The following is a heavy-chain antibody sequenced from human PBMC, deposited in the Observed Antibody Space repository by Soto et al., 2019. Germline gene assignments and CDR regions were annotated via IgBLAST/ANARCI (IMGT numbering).Heavy chain of an antibody. CDR2: IWYDGSNK. J-gene: IGHJ4*02. D-gene: IGHD3-16*02. V-gene: IGHV3-33*01. Sequence: QVQLVESGGGVVQPGRSLRLSCAASGFTFSSYGMHWVRQAPGKGLEWVAVIWYDGSNKYYAASVNGRFTNPRDNSKNTLYLQMNSLRAEDTAVYYCASLHLGELSSSDYWGQGTLVTVSS. CDR3: ASLHLGELSSSDY. CDR1: GFTFSSYG.